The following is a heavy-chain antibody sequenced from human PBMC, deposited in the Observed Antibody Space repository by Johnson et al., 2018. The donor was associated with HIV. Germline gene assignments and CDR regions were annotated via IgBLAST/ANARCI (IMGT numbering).Heavy chain of an antibody. J-gene: IGHJ3*02. CDR1: GFTVSSTY. V-gene: IGHV3-66*01. CDR2: IYSDGAT. Sequence: VQLVESGGGLVQPGGSLRLSCAASGFTVSSTYMSWVRQAPGKGLEWVSIIYSDGATYYADSITGRFTISRANSKNILYLQRNSLRAEETAVYYCARDGNAGYCTNGVCYSDAFDIWGQGEMVTVSS. CDR3: ARDGNAGYCTNGVCYSDAFDI. D-gene: IGHD2-8*01.